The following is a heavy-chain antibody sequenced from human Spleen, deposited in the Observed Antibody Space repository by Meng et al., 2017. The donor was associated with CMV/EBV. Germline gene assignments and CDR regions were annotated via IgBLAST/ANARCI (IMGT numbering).Heavy chain of an antibody. CDR2: INPGGGST. J-gene: IGHJ4*02. Sequence: ASVKVSCKASGGTFSSYAISWVRQAPGQGLEWMGIINPGGGSTTYALKFQGRVTMTRDTSTSTVYMELSSLRSEDTAVYYCFGSSGPFDYWGQGTLVTVSS. D-gene: IGHD3-22*01. V-gene: IGHV1-46*01. CDR3: FGSSGPFDY. CDR1: GGTFSSYA.